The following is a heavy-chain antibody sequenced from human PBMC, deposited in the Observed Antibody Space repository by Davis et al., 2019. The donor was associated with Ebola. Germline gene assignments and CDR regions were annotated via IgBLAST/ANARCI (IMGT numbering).Heavy chain of an antibody. V-gene: IGHV4-39*01. J-gene: IGHJ4*02. CDR2: NYYSGST. CDR1: GGSISSSNW. D-gene: IGHD2-21*01. CDR3: ARHGGGSGYDC. Sequence: SETLSLTCAVSGGSISSSNWWSWVRQPPGKGLEWIGSNYYSGSTYYNPSLKSRVTVSVDTSKNQFSLRLRSVTATDTAVYYCARHGGGSGYDCWGQGTLVTVSS.